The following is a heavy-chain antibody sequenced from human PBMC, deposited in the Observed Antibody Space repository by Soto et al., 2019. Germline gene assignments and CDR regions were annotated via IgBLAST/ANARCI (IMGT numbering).Heavy chain of an antibody. V-gene: IGHV3-7*05. CDR3: ATETSTWGC. Sequence: EVQLVESGGGLVQPGESLRLSCVASGFALSNYWINWVRQAPGKGLEWVANIKQDGSEKNYVDSVQGRFTISRDNARNSLYLQMNTVRAEGTAAYYCATETSTWGCWGQGTRVTVSS. J-gene: IGHJ4*02. CDR1: GFALSNYW. CDR2: IKQDGSEK. D-gene: IGHD7-27*01.